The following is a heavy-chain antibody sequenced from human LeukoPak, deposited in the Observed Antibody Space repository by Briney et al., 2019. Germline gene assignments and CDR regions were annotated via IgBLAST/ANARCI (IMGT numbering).Heavy chain of an antibody. CDR1: GGTFSSYA. V-gene: IGHV1-18*01. CDR3: ARRQGLAFDY. J-gene: IGHJ4*02. CDR2: ISAYNGNT. Sequence: GALVNVSCKASGGTFSSYAISWVRQAPGQGLEWMGWISAYNGNTNYAQKLQGRVTMTTDTSTSTAYMELRSLRSDDTAVYYCARRQGLAFDYWGQGTLVTVSS. D-gene: IGHD3/OR15-3a*01.